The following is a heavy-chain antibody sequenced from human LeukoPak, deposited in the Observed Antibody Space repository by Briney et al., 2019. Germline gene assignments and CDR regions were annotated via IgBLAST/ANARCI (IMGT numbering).Heavy chain of an antibody. J-gene: IGHJ4*02. CDR3: ASRLIYAFDY. CDR1: GGSISSYY. D-gene: IGHD3-16*01. CDR2: IYYSGST. V-gene: IGHV4-59*12. Sequence: SETLSLTCTVSGGSISSYYWSWIRQPPGKGLEWIGYIYYSGSTNYNPSLKSRVTISVDTSKNQFSLKLSSVTAADTAVYYCASRLIYAFDYWGQGNLVTVSS.